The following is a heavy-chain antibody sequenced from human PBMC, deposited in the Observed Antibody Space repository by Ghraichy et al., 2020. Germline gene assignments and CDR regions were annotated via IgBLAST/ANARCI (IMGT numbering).Heavy chain of an antibody. V-gene: IGHV4-39*01. CDR1: GGSISSSSYY. CDR3: ARLIGPKVVVPAASNWFDP. Sequence: SETLSLTCTVSGGSISSSSYYWGWIRQPPGKGLEWIGSIYYSGSTYYNPSLKSRVTISVDTSKNQFSLKLSSVTAADTAVYYCARLIGPKVVVPAASNWFDPWGQGTLVTVSS. J-gene: IGHJ5*02. CDR2: IYYSGST. D-gene: IGHD2-2*01.